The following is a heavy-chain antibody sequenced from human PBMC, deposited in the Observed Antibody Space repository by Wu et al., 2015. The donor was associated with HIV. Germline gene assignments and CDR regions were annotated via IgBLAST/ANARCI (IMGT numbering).Heavy chain of an antibody. CDR2: MNPNSGNT. J-gene: IGHJ6*02. CDR3: SIKRAVAGTKIPYYYYAMDV. V-gene: IGHV1-8*01. Sequence: QVQLVQSGAEVKKPGASVKVSCKTSGYTFTSYDINWVRQATGQGLEWMGWMNPNSGNTGYAQKFQGRVTMTRNTSISTAYMELSSLSSEDTAVYYCSIKRAVAGTKIPYYYYAMDVWAKGPRSPSP. CDR1: GYTFTSYD. D-gene: IGHD6-19*01.